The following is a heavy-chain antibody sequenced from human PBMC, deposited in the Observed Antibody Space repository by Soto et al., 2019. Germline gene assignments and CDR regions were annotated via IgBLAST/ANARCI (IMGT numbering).Heavy chain of an antibody. D-gene: IGHD3-3*01. CDR3: ARGGGVGVAGSAAFDM. J-gene: IGHJ3*02. CDR2: INPATGAA. Sequence: QLHLVQSGAVVKKPGASVTVSCSASGYPVTAYYMHWARQAPGRGLEWMGGINPATGAAKYTQTFRGRVTIARDPSTSTGFMELCGLTSEDTAVFYCARGGGVGVAGSAAFDMWGQGTLVTVSS. CDR1: GYPVTAYY. V-gene: IGHV1-2*02.